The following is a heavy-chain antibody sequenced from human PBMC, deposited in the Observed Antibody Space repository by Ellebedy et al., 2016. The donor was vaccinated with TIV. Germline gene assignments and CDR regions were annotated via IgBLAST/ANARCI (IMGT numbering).Heavy chain of an antibody. J-gene: IGHJ4*02. CDR3: ARSLEWLPEDY. V-gene: IGHV1-46*01. CDR2: INPSGGST. CDR1: GYTFTNYN. D-gene: IGHD3-3*01. Sequence: AASVKVSCKPSGYTFTNYNMHWVRQAPGQGLEWMGMINPSGGSTTYALKFRGRVTMTKDTSTSTLNMELSSLRFEDTAVYYCARSLEWLPEDYWGQGTLVTVSS.